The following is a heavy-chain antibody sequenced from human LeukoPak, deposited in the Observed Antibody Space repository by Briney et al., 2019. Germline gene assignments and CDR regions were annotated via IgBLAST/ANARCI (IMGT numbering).Heavy chain of an antibody. J-gene: IGHJ4*02. Sequence: PGGTPRLSCAASGFTLSTAWMTWVRQAPGTGPEWVGRIKSEDEGETTAYTSPVKGRFTISRDDSKYMVYLQMKSLKTEDTAVYYCTTTSIRQQLAPWNDFWGQGTLVTVSS. CDR2: IKSEDEGETT. CDR3: TTTSIRQQLAPWNDF. CDR1: GFTLSTAW. V-gene: IGHV3-15*01. D-gene: IGHD6-13*01.